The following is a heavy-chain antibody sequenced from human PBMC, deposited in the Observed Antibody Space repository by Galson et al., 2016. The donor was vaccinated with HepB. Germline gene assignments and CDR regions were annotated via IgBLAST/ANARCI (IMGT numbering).Heavy chain of an antibody. Sequence: SGFSFSDYAMHWVRQAPGKGLEWVPIISDDVHNKYYADSVKGRFTISRDDSKDTVNLEMNSLRREDTAVYYCAKDFRWISDYWGQGILVTVSS. V-gene: IGHV3-30-3*01. CDR3: AKDFRWISDY. J-gene: IGHJ4*02. CDR2: ISDDVHNK. D-gene: IGHD4-23*01. CDR1: GFSFSDYA.